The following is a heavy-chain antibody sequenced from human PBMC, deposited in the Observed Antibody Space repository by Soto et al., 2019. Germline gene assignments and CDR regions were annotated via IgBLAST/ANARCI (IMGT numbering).Heavy chain of an antibody. CDR3: ARDPPTGTTLDWVDS. CDR1: GFSFSSDS. D-gene: IGHD1-7*01. V-gene: IGHV3-21*01. J-gene: IGHJ5*01. CDR2: ISSSGSFK. Sequence: VGSLRLSCVASGFSFSSDSMGWVRQAPGKGLEWVSSISSSGSFKNYADSVKGRFTISRDNAKNSLYLQMSGLKDEDTAVYYCARDPPTGTTLDWVDSWGQGTLVTVSS.